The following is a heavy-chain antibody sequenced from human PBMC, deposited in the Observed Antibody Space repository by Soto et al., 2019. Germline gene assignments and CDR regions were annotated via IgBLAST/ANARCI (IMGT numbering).Heavy chain of an antibody. CDR1: GYTFSTSG. CDR2: ISTYNGDT. V-gene: IGHV1-18*01. CDR3: ARAGAAPYYYYGMDV. D-gene: IGHD2-15*01. J-gene: IGHJ6*02. Sequence: QVQLVQSGAEVRKPGASVKVSCKASGYTFSTSGMSWLRQAPGQGLEWMGWISTYNGDTNDAPKFQDRVTMTSHPSTRTGYMELRSLRSDDTAVYYCARAGAAPYYYYGMDVWGQGTRVTVSS.